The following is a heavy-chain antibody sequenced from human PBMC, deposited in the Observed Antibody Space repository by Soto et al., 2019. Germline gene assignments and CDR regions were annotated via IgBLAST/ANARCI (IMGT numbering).Heavy chain of an antibody. CDR3: AKGGSSGYAVQGYYYYYGMDV. Sequence: QVQLVQSGAEVKKPGSSVKVSCKASGGTFSSYAISWVRQAPGQGLEWMGGIIPIFGTANYAQKFQGRVTITADESTSTAYMELSSLRSEDTAVYYCAKGGSSGYAVQGYYYYYGMDVWGQGTTVTVSS. CDR2: IIPIFGTA. D-gene: IGHD5-12*01. V-gene: IGHV1-69*01. CDR1: GGTFSSYA. J-gene: IGHJ6*02.